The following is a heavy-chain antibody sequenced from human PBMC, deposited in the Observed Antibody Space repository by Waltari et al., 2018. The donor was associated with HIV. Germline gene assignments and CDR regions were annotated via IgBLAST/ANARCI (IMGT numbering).Heavy chain of an antibody. CDR3: AEGYGAFDFDY. CDR2: IDTKTGSP. Sequence: QVQLQQPPSQFKKTGTSVKIHCKSSETAFSGSVINWVRQASGQGLEWIGLIDTKTGSPTYAQVFSGLLILSLDTSVTTSYLQIRALKTNDTATYYCAEGYGAFDFDYWGQGTLITVSP. D-gene: IGHD2-15*01. CDR1: ETAFSGSV. J-gene: IGHJ4*02. V-gene: IGHV7-4-1*01.